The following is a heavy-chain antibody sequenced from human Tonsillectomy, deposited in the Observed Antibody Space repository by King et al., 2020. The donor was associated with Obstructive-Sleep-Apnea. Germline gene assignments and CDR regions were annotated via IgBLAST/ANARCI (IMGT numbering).Heavy chain of an antibody. CDR1: GGSISTFY. J-gene: IGHJ4*02. CDR3: ARDPSYSSNWGVYFDY. D-gene: IGHD6-13*01. Sequence: VQLQESGPGLVKPSETLSLTCTVSGGSISTFYWNWIRQPPGKGLEWVGYIYYSGSTNSNPSLKSRVSISVATSKNQFSLKLSSVTAADTAVYYCARDPSYSSNWGVYFDYWGQGTLVTVSS. V-gene: IGHV4-59*01. CDR2: IYYSGST.